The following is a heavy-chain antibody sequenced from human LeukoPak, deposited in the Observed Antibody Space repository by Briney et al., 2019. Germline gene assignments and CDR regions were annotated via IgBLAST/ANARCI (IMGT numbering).Heavy chain of an antibody. CDR3: VTGSGGARLDY. Sequence: GGSLRLSCAASGFTFTNFWMSWVRQAPGKGLEWVARIRSKVDGEATNYPAPLKGRVTISRDDLKNTLYLQMNNLKIEDTAVYYCVTGSGGARLDYWGQGTLVTVSS. V-gene: IGHV3-15*05. CDR2: IRSKVDGEAT. CDR1: GFTFTNFW. J-gene: IGHJ4*02. D-gene: IGHD3-10*01.